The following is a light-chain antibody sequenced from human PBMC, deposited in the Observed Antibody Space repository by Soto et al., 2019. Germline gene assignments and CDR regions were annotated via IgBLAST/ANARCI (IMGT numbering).Light chain of an antibody. V-gene: IGKV3-20*01. J-gene: IGKJ1*01. CDR2: GAS. CDR3: QQYDSSPKT. Sequence: EIVLTYSSGTLSFSPVERATLSCRASQSVSSIYLGWYQQKPGQAPRLLIYGASSRATGIPDRFSGSGSGTDFTLTISRLEPEDFAVYYCQQYDSSPKTFGQGTKVDIK. CDR1: QSVSSIY.